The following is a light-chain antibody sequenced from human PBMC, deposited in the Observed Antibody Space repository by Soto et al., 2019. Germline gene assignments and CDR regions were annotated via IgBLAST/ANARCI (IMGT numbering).Light chain of an antibody. CDR1: QDIRTS. CDR2: GAS. CDR3: QHYDTLPPFT. Sequence: DLQMTQSPSSLSASVGARVSITCQASQDIRTSLSWFQQKPGRAPKLLIYGASNLETGVPSRFRGSGSGTDFTFTISSLQPEDIATHYCQHYDTLPPFTFGPGTKVDIK. J-gene: IGKJ3*01. V-gene: IGKV1-33*01.